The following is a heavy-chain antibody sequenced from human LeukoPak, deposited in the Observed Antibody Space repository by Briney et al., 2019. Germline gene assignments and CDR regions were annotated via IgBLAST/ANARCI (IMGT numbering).Heavy chain of an antibody. CDR3: AKALVGEQYYFDY. Sequence: GGSLRLSCAASGFTFDDYAMHWVPQAPGKGLEGVSDSSWNCGSIGYADSVKGRFTISRDNAKNSLYLQMNSLRAEDTALYYCAKALVGEQYYFDYWGQGTLVTVSS. CDR2: SSWNCGSI. V-gene: IGHV3-9*01. D-gene: IGHD3-16*01. J-gene: IGHJ4*02. CDR1: GFTFDDYA.